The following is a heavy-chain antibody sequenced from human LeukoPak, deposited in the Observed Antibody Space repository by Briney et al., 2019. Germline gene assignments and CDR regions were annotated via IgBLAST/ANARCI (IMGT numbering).Heavy chain of an antibody. CDR3: ARGYDYVWGSYRPPFDY. CDR1: GDSFSGYY. V-gene: IGHV4-34*01. Sequence: ASETLSLTCAVYGDSFSGYYWSWIRQPPGKGLEWIGEINHSGSTNYNPSLKSRVTISVDTSKNQFSLKLSSVTAADTAVYYCARGYDYVWGSYRPPFDYWGQGTLVTVSS. D-gene: IGHD3-16*02. J-gene: IGHJ4*02. CDR2: INHSGST.